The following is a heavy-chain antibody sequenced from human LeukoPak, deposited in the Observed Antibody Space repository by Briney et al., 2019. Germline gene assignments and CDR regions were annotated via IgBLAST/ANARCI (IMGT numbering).Heavy chain of an antibody. V-gene: IGHV4-39*01. J-gene: IGHJ5*02. CDR2: IYYSGTT. Sequence: SETLSLTCSVSGGSISSPNHDWAWIRQPPGQGLEWIGSIYYSGTTYYNLSLKSRVTLSVDTSQNQFSLKLSSVTAADTAICFCARSLGANTWVGNWFDPWGQGTLVTVSP. CDR3: ARSLGANTWVGNWFDP. D-gene: IGHD3-10*01. CDR1: GGSISSPNHD.